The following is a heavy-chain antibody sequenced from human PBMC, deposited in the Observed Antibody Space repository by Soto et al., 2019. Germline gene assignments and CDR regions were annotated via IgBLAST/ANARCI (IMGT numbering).Heavy chain of an antibody. CDR1: GFSLSTSGVG. CDR2: IYWHDDK. CDR3: AHFSSLRNTGYFDY. J-gene: IGHJ4*02. Sequence: QITLKESGPTLVKPTQTLTLTCTFSGFSLSTSGVGVGWIRQTPGKALECLAFIYWHDDKRYIPSLENRLTITKDTSENQVVLTMTNMDPVDTGTYYCAHFSSLRNTGYFDYWGPGTLVTVSS. D-gene: IGHD1-1*01. V-gene: IGHV2-5*01.